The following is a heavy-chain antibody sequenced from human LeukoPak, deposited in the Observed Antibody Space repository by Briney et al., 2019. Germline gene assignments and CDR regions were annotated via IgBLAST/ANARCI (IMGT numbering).Heavy chain of an antibody. CDR3: AKALFVVVPAASIDY. CDR2: ISGSGGST. CDR1: GFTFSSYA. D-gene: IGHD2-2*01. J-gene: IGHJ4*02. V-gene: IGHV3-23*01. Sequence: GGSLRLSCAASGFTFSSYAMSWVRRAPGKGLEWVSAISGSGGSTYHADSVKGRFTISRDNSKNTLYLQMNSLRAEDTAVYYCAKALFVVVPAASIDYWGQGTLVTVSS.